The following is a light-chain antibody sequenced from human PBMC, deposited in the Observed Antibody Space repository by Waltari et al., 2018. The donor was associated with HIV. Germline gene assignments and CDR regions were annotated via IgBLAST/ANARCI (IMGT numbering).Light chain of an antibody. J-gene: IGLJ2*01. CDR1: SSDVGGHNL. CDR2: EVS. Sequence: QSALTQPASVSGSPGQSITISCTGTSSDVGGHNLFSWYQQHPGKAPKLMIYEVSKRPSGVSNRFSGSKSGNTASLTISGLQAEDEADYYCCAYAGSTTYVIFGGGTKLTVL. CDR3: CAYAGSTTYVI. V-gene: IGLV2-23*02.